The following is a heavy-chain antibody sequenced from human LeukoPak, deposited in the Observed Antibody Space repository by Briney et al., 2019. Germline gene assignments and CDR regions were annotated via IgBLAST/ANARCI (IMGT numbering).Heavy chain of an antibody. CDR1: GFTFSSYS. CDR2: ISSSSSYI. CDR3: ARDFRYRDSSGYYSFDY. V-gene: IGHV3-21*01. J-gene: IGHJ4*02. Sequence: GGSLRLSCAASGFTFSSYSMNRVRQAPGKGLEWVSSISSSSSYIYYADSVKGRFTISRDNAKNSLYLQMNSLRAEDTAVYYCARDFRYRDSSGYYSFDYWGQGTLVTVSS. D-gene: IGHD3-22*01.